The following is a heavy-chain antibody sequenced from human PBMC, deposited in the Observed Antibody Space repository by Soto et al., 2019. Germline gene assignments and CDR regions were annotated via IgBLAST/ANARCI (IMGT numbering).Heavy chain of an antibody. Sequence: QVQLVQSGDEVRKPGSSVKVSCKASGYIFVNYGIAWVRQAPGQGLEWMGWISPYSGNTHYASKVQGSLTMTTDTPTSTADMDQGSLTADDTSVYYCAMVDNYVTPNPQDVWGQGTTVTVSS. D-gene: IGHD3-16*01. CDR2: ISPYSGNT. J-gene: IGHJ6*02. V-gene: IGHV1-18*01. CDR1: GYIFVNYG. CDR3: AMVDNYVTPNPQDV.